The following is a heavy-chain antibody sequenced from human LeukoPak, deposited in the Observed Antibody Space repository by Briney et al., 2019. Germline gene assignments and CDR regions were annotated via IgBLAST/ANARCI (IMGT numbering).Heavy chain of an antibody. CDR1: GYTFTSYG. CDR3: ARGGTDGYNLDY. D-gene: IGHD5-24*01. Sequence: ASVKVSCKASGYTFTSYGISWVRQAPGQGLEWMGWISPFNGNTNYAQKVQGRVTMTTDTSTSTVYMELRSLRSDDTAVYYCARGGTDGYNLDYWGQGTLVTVSS. CDR2: ISPFNGNT. J-gene: IGHJ4*02. V-gene: IGHV1-18*01.